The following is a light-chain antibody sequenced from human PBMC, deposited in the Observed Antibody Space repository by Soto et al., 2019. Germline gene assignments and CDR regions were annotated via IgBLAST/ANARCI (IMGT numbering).Light chain of an antibody. CDR1: QSLVYSDGNTY. CDR2: KVS. J-gene: IGKJ4*01. Sequence: VVMPQSPLSLPVTLGQPASISCRSSQSLVYSDGNTYLNWFHQRPGQSPRRLIYKVSNRDSGVPDRFSGSGSGTDFKLKISRVEAEDVGVYYCMQGTYWPRLSFGGGTKVEIK. V-gene: IGKV2-30*01. CDR3: MQGTYWPRLS.